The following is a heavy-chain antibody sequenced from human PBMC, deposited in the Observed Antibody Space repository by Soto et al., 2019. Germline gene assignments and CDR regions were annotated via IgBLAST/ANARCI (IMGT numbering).Heavy chain of an antibody. Sequence: PGGSLRLSCAASGFTFSSYAMHWVRQAPGKGLQWVAVISYDGSNKYYADSVKGRFTISRDNSKNTLYLQRNSLRAEDTAVYYCARDYRGWGPTYYYYGMDVWGQGTTVTVSS. CDR1: GFTFSSYA. J-gene: IGHJ6*02. CDR2: ISYDGSNK. D-gene: IGHD3-16*02. V-gene: IGHV3-30-3*01. CDR3: ARDYRGWGPTYYYYGMDV.